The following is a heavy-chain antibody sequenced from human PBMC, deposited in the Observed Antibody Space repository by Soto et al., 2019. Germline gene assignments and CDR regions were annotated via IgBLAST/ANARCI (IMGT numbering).Heavy chain of an antibody. CDR1: GGSISSGDYY. CDR2: IYYSGST. V-gene: IGHV4-30-4*01. CDR3: AREYFAGGSGSHFPYYYYYGMDV. Sequence: SETLSLTCTVSGGSISSGDYYWSWIRQPPGKGLEWIGYIYYSGSTYYNPSLKSRVTISVDTSKNQFSLKLSSVTAADTAVYYCAREYFAGGSGSHFPYYYYYGMDVWGQGTTVTVSS. D-gene: IGHD3-10*01. J-gene: IGHJ6*02.